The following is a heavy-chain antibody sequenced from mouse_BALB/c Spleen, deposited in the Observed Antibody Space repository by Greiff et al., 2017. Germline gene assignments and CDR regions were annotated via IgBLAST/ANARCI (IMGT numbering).Heavy chain of an antibody. V-gene: IGHV1S81*02. J-gene: IGHJ3*01. Sequence: QVQLKQSGAELVKPGASVKLSCKASGYTFTSYYMYWVKQRPGQGLEWIGEINPSNGGTNFNEKFKSKATLTVDKSSSTAYMQLSSLTSEDSAVYYCTRDYYGSSSWFAYWGQGTLVTVSA. CDR3: TRDYYGSSSWFAY. D-gene: IGHD1-1*01. CDR2: INPSNGGT. CDR1: GYTFTSYY.